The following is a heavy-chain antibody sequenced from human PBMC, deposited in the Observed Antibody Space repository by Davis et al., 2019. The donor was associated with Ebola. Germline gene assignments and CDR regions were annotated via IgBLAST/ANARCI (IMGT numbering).Heavy chain of an antibody. J-gene: IGHJ3*01. D-gene: IGHD1-14*01. CDR1: GGSLSGYY. CDR2: INQYGNT. CDR3: ATNTTSKGFDV. V-gene: IGHV4-34*01. Sequence: ETLSLTCAVSGGSLSGYYWSWIRQSPGKGLEWIGEINQYGNTNYNPSLKSRVTMSVDTSKNQFSLNLRSVTPADTTTYFCATNTTSKGFDVWGQGTSVTVSS.